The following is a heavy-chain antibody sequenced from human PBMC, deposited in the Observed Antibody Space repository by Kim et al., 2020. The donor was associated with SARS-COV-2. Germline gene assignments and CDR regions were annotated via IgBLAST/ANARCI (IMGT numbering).Heavy chain of an antibody. CDR1: GFTFSSFG. V-gene: IGHV3-33*08. Sequence: GGSLRLSCAASGFTFSSFGMHWVRQAPGKGLEWVAVIWYDGSNKYYADSVKGRFTISRDNSKNTLYLQMNSLRAEDTAVYYCARDYDYVWGSYRNKMTLDYWGQGTLVTVSS. J-gene: IGHJ4*02. CDR2: IWYDGSNK. CDR3: ARDYDYVWGSYRNKMTLDY. D-gene: IGHD3-16*02.